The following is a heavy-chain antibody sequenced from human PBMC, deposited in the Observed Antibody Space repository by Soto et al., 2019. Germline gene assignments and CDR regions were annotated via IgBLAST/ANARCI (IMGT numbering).Heavy chain of an antibody. D-gene: IGHD3-3*01. CDR1: GYTFSNSG. CDR3: ARDLNRYDFWSGYSNWFDP. J-gene: IGHJ5*02. Sequence: GASVKVSCKASGYTFSNSGTTRVRQAPGQGLEWMGWISAYNGDTNYAQKLQGRVTMTTDTSTSTAYMELRSLSSDDTAVYYCARDLNRYDFWSGYSNWFDPWGQGTLVTVSS. CDR2: ISAYNGDT. V-gene: IGHV1-18*01.